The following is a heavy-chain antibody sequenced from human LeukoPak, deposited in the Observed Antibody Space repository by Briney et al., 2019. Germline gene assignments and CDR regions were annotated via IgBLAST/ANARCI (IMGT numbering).Heavy chain of an antibody. CDR2: ISSGSSTK. CDR1: GFTFSTYN. V-gene: IGHV3-48*02. D-gene: IGHD5-12*01. Sequence: GGSLRLSCAASGFTFSTYNMNWVRQAPGKGLEWVSFISSGSSTKNYAESVERRFTISRDNAKNSLNLQMNSLRDEDTALYYCARDGGYSGYVIDYWGQGTLVTVSS. J-gene: IGHJ4*02. CDR3: ARDGGYSGYVIDY.